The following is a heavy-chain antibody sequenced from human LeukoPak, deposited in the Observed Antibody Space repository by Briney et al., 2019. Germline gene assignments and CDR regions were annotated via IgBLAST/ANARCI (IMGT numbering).Heavy chain of an antibody. CDR1: GFTVSSNY. D-gene: IGHD4-23*01. V-gene: IGHV3-53*01. CDR2: IYSGGST. CDR3: ARGATVAHDAFDI. Sequence: GGSLRLSCAASGFTVSSNYMSWVRQAPGKGLEWVSVIYSGGSTYYADSVKGRFTISRDNSKNTLYLQMNSLRAEDTAVYYCARGATVAHDAFDIWDQGTMVTVSS. J-gene: IGHJ3*02.